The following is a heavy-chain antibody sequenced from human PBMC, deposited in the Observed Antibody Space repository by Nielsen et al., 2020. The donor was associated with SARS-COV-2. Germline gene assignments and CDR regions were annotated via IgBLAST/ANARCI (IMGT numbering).Heavy chain of an antibody. J-gene: IGHJ6*02. CDR2: ISYDGSNK. D-gene: IGHD3-16*01. V-gene: IGHV3-30-3*01. CDR3: ARALGPTYGMDV. Sequence: GGSLRLSCAASGFTFSSYAMHWVRQAPGKGLEWVAVISYDGSNKYYADSVKGRFTISRDNSKNTLYLQMNSLRAEDTAVYYCARALGPTYGMDVWGQGTTVTVSS. CDR1: GFTFSSYA.